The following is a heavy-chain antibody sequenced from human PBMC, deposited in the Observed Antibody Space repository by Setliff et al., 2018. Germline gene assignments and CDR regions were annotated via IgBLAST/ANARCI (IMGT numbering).Heavy chain of an antibody. CDR1: GGSISSSSYY. V-gene: IGHV4-39*07. CDR3: ARAGPTVTFFRVLVISWWDP. Sequence: SETLSLTCTVSGGSISSSSYYWGWIRQPPGKGLEWIGSIYYSGSTYYNPSLKSRVTISLDMSKNQFSLKLSSVTAADTATYYCARAGPTVTFFRVLVISWWDPWGQGSLVTVSS. J-gene: IGHJ5*02. D-gene: IGHD3-3*01. CDR2: IYYSGST.